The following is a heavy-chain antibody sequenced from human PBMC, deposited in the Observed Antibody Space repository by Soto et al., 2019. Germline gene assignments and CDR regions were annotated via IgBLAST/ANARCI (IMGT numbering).Heavy chain of an antibody. J-gene: IGHJ4*02. CDR3: VRETGRDSRNFDY. CDR2: IKGDGSEK. Sequence: PGGSLRLSCAASGFTFSSYWINWVRQTPGKGLEWVANIKGDGSEKYYADSVRGRFTISRDNTNDSLYLQMNSLTVEDTALYYCVRETGRDSRNFDYWGRGTLVTVSS. CDR1: GFTFSSYW. D-gene: IGHD3-10*01. V-gene: IGHV3-7*01.